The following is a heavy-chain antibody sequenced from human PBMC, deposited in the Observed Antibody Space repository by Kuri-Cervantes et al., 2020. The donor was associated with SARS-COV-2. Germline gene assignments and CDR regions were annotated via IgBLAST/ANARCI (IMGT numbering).Heavy chain of an antibody. Sequence: SLKISCAASGFTFSSYGMHWVRQAPGKGLEWVAVIWYDGSNKYYADSVKGRFTISRDNSKNTLYLQMNSLRAEDTAVYYCARDEGYSYALRYWGQGTLVTVSS. D-gene: IGHD5-18*01. V-gene: IGHV3-33*01. CDR2: IWYDGSNK. J-gene: IGHJ4*02. CDR1: GFTFSSYG. CDR3: ARDEGYSYALRY.